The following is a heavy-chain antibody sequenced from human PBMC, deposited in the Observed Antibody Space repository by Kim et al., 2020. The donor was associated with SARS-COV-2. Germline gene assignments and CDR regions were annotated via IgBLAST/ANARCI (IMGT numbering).Heavy chain of an antibody. Sequence: NPSLRGRVTISVDTSKNQFSLKRSSVTAADTAVYYCARGQSEYSSSWYGYWGQGTLVTVSS. CDR3: ARGQSEYSSSWYGY. D-gene: IGHD6-13*01. V-gene: IGHV4-34*01. J-gene: IGHJ4*02.